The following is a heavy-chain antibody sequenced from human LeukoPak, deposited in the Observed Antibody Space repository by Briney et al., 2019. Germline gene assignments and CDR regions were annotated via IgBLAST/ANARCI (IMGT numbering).Heavy chain of an antibody. CDR3: ARLHYGDYGEDY. CDR1: GGSFSGYY. CDR2: INHSEST. D-gene: IGHD4-17*01. V-gene: IGHV4-34*01. J-gene: IGHJ4*02. Sequence: SETLSLTCAVYGGSFSGYYWSWIRQPPGKGLEWIGEINHSESTYYNPSLKSRVTISVDTSKNQFSLKLSSVTAADTAVYYCARLHYGDYGEDYWGQGTLVTVSS.